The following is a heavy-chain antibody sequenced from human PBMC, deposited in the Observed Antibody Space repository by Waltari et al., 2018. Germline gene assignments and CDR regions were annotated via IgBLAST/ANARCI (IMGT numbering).Heavy chain of an antibody. CDR1: GGSISSYY. V-gene: IGHV3-21*01. Sequence: VQLQDSGPGLVKPSETRSLTCTVPGGSISSYYWTWIRQPPSKGLGWVSSISSSSSYIYYADSVKGRFTISRDNAKNSLYLQMNSLRAEDTAVYYWARDRGVRAVDIVATLNYYYGMDVWGQGTTFTVSS. D-gene: IGHD5-12*01. CDR3: ARDRGVRAVDIVATLNYYYGMDV. CDR2: ISSSSSYI. J-gene: IGHJ6*02.